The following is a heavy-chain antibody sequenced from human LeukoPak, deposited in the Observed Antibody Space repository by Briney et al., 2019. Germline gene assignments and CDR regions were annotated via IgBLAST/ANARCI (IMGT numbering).Heavy chain of an antibody. Sequence: ASVKVSCKASGYTFTGYYMHWVRQAPGQGPEWMGIINPNGGSTSSAQKSQDRVTMARDTSTSTVYMELSSLRSEDTAIYYCARHQTEGYYDSSGSFDYWGQGTLVTVSS. CDR3: ARHQTEGYYDSSGSFDY. CDR1: GYTFTGYY. J-gene: IGHJ4*02. CDR2: INPNGGST. D-gene: IGHD3-22*01. V-gene: IGHV1-46*01.